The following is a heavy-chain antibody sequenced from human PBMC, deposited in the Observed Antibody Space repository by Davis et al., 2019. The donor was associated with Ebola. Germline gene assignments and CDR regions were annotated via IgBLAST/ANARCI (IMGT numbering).Heavy chain of an antibody. CDR3: ARDRATIVVAYYFDY. V-gene: IGHV4-34*01. CDR1: GGSFSVYY. Sequence: SETLSLTCAVYGGSFSVYYWSWIRQPPGKGLEWIGEINHSGGTNYSPSLKSRVTVSVDTSKNHFSLKLSSVTAEDTAVYYCARDRATIVVAYYFDYWGQGTLVTVSS. J-gene: IGHJ4*02. D-gene: IGHD3-22*01. CDR2: INHSGGT.